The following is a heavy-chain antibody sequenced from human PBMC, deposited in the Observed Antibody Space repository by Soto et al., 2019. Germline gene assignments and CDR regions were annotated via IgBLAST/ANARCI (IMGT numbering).Heavy chain of an antibody. V-gene: IGHV4-4*07. D-gene: IGHD3-10*01. J-gene: IGHJ5*02. CDR2: IYTSGST. Sequence: ETLSLPCTVSGGSISSYYWSWIRQPAVTGLEWIGRIYTSGSTNYNPSLKSRVTMSVDTSKNQFSLKLSSVTAADTAVYDCARDTLWFGELLEFDPWGQGTLVTVSP. CDR3: ARDTLWFGELLEFDP. CDR1: GGSISSYY.